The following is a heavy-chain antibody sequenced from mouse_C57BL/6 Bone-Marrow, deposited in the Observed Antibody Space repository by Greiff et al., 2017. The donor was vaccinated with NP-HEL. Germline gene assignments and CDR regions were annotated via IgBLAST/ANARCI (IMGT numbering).Heavy chain of an antibody. CDR3: ARGYLGY. D-gene: IGHD5-5*01. J-gene: IGHJ2*01. Sequence: VQLQQSGAELVRPGTSVKLSCKASGYTFTSYWMHWVKQRPGQGLEWIRVIDPSDSYTNYNQKFKGKATLTVDTSSSTAYMQLSSLTSEDSAVYYCARGYLGYWGQGTTLTVSS. V-gene: IGHV1-59*01. CDR1: GYTFTSYW. CDR2: IDPSDSYT.